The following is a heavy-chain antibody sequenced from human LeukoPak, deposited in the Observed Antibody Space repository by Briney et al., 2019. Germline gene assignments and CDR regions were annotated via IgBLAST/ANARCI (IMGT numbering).Heavy chain of an antibody. CDR1: GGSIGSDAYY. D-gene: IGHD7-27*01. CDR2: IYHSGSA. Sequence: SQTLSLTCTVSGGSIGSDAYYWSWIRQHPGKGLEWIGYIYHSGSAYYNPSLKSRVIISVDTSKNQFSLKLTSVTAADAAVYYCARRMGMKDAFDIWGQGTMVTVSS. V-gene: IGHV4-31*03. J-gene: IGHJ3*02. CDR3: ARRMGMKDAFDI.